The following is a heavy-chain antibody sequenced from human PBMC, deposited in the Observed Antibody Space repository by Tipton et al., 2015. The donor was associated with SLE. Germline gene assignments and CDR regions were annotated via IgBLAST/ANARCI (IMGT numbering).Heavy chain of an antibody. J-gene: IGHJ4*02. V-gene: IGHV3-23*01. D-gene: IGHD3-16*01. CDR3: TKALTFGGLILRMADY. Sequence: SLRLSCAASGFTFTSYAMNWVRQAPGKGLQWVSGVSGSGDSTYYADSVKGRFTISRVNSINTLFLHMSSLRAEDTAIYYCTKALTFGGLILRMADYWGRGTLVTVSS. CDR2: VSGSGDST. CDR1: GFTFTSYA.